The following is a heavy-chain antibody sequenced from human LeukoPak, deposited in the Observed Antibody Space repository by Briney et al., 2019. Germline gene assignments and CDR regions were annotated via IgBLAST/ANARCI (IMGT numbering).Heavy chain of an antibody. V-gene: IGHV3-30*03. CDR1: GFTFSSYS. J-gene: IGHJ4*02. CDR3: ARVSSGLHTIDY. CDR2: ISYDGSNK. Sequence: PGRSLRLSCAASGFTFSSYSMHWARRAPGKGREWGAVISYDGSNKYYADSVKGRFTIYRDNAKNSLYLQMNSLRAEDTAVYYCARVSSGLHTIDYWGQGTLVTVSS. D-gene: IGHD6-19*01.